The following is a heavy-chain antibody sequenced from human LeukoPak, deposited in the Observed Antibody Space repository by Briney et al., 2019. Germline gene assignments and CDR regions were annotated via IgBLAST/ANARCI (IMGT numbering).Heavy chain of an antibody. D-gene: IGHD3-22*01. CDR2: ISGSGGST. CDR3: AKSYDGWTAPYFDY. CDR1: GFTFSSYA. Sequence: SGGSLRLSCAASGFTFSSYAMSWVRQAPGKGLGWVSAISGSGGSTYYADSVKGRFTISRDNSKNTLYLQMNSLRAEDTAVYYCAKSYDGWTAPYFDYGGQGTLVTVSS. V-gene: IGHV3-23*01. J-gene: IGHJ4*02.